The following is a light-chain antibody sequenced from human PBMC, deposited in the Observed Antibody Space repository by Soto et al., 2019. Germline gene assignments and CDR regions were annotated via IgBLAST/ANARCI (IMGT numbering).Light chain of an antibody. V-gene: IGKV3-20*01. CDR2: ATS. CDR1: QSVSTTQ. Sequence: DIVLTQSPDTLSLSPGERATLSCRASQSVSTTQLGWYQQRPGQPPRLLMYATSSRATGIPDRFSGSGSGTDFTITISRLEPEDLAVYYCQHYGSTRVTFGQGTRLEIK. CDR3: QHYGSTRVT. J-gene: IGKJ5*01.